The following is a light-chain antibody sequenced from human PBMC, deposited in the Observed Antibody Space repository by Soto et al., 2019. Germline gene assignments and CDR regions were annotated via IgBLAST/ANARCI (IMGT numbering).Light chain of an antibody. V-gene: IGLV2-11*01. Sequence: QSALTQPRSVSGSPGQSVTISCTGTSSDVGVYNYVSWYQQHPGKAPKLMIYDVTKRPSGVPDRFSGSKSANTASLTISGLQAEDEADYYCCSYAGIYTFVFGTGTKVTVL. CDR2: DVT. CDR3: CSYAGIYTFV. J-gene: IGLJ1*01. CDR1: SSDVGVYNY.